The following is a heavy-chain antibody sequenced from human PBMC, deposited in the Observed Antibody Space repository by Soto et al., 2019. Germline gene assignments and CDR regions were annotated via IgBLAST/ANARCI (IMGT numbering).Heavy chain of an antibody. CDR2: INAGNGNT. V-gene: IGHV1-3*01. J-gene: IGHJ5*02. CDR3: AREGHGDYTARGWFDP. Sequence: ASVKVSCKASGYTFTSYAMHWVRQAPGQRLEWMGWINAGNGNTKYSQKFQGRVTITRDTSASTAYMELSSLRSEDTAVYYCAREGHGDYTARGWFDPWGQGTLVTVSS. CDR1: GYTFTSYA. D-gene: IGHD4-17*01.